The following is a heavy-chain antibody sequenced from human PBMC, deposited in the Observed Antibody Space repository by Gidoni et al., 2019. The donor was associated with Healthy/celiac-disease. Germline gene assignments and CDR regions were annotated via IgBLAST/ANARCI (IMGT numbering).Heavy chain of an antibody. CDR1: AGTFSSYA. J-gene: IGHJ4*02. Sequence: QVQLVQSVAEVKKPGSSVKVSCKASAGTFSSYAISWVRQAPGQGLEWMGRIIPILGIANYAQKFQGRVTITADKSTSTAYMELSSLRSEDTAVYYCAPQPDSSGYYDYWGQGTLVTVSS. CDR3: APQPDSSGYYDY. CDR2: IIPILGIA. D-gene: IGHD3-22*01. V-gene: IGHV1-69*09.